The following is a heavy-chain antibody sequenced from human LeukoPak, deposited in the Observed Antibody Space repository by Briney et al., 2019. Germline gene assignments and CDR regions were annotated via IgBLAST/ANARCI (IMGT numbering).Heavy chain of an antibody. CDR2: IFDGGTT. V-gene: IGHV3-53*01. D-gene: IGHD3-10*01. CDR3: ARVGLAAGESLDY. Sequence: AGGSLRLSCATSGVTFSTIYMSWVRQAPGKGLEWVSVIFDGGTTYYADSVKGRFTISRDTSTKTLNLQMDSLRAEDTAVYYCARVGLAAGESLDYWGQGTLVTVSS. CDR1: GVTFSTIY. J-gene: IGHJ4*02.